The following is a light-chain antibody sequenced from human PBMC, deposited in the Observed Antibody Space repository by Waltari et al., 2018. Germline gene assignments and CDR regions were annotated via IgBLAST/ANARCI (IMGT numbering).Light chain of an antibody. Sequence: QSALTQPRSVSGSPGQSVTISCTGRSTDISGFSSVSWYQLRPGEGPRLIMSEVNRRPSEVPDRFSGSASGYRASLTISGLQTDDEGYYYCCSYAGSHNFAFGTGTEVTV. CDR3: CSYAGSHNFA. V-gene: IGLV2-11*01. CDR1: STDISGFSS. J-gene: IGLJ1*01. CDR2: EVN.